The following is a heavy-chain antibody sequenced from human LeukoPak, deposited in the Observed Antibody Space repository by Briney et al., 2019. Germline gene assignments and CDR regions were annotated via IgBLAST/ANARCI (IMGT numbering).Heavy chain of an antibody. V-gene: IGHV4-39*01. CDR3: ARGRIFARDYLYYYGSGRYAFDI. D-gene: IGHD3-10*01. Sequence: KASETLSLTCTVSGGSISSSSYYWGWIRQPPGKGLEWIGSIYYSGSTYYNPSLKSRVTISVDTSKNQFSLKLSSVTAADTAVYYCARGRIFARDYLYYYGSGRYAFDIWGQGTMVTVSS. CDR1: GGSISSSSYY. J-gene: IGHJ3*02. CDR2: IYYSGST.